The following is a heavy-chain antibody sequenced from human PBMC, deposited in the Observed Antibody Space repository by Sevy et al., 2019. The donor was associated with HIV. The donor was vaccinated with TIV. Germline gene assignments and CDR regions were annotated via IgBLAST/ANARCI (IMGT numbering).Heavy chain of an antibody. J-gene: IGHJ5*02. CDR2: ISSSSSYI. Sequence: GGSLRLSCAASGFTFSSYSMNWVRQAPGKGLEWVSSISSSSSYIYYADSVKGRFTIARDNAKNSLYLQMNRLRAEDTAVYYCARDIIAVAGNWFDPWGQGTLVTVSS. D-gene: IGHD6-19*01. CDR1: GFTFSSYS. CDR3: ARDIIAVAGNWFDP. V-gene: IGHV3-21*01.